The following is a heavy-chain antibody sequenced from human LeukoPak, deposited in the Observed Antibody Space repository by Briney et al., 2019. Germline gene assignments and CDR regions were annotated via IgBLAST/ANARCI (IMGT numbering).Heavy chain of an antibody. CDR3: ARVFGVVISFDY. CDR1: GFTFSSYE. J-gene: IGHJ4*02. V-gene: IGHV3-48*03. CDR2: ISSSGSTI. D-gene: IGHD3-3*01. Sequence: GGSLRLSCAASGFTFSSYEMNWVRQAPGKGLEWVSYISSSGSTIYYADSVKGRFTISRDNAKNSLYLQMNSLRAEDTAVYYCARVFGVVISFDYWGQGTLVTVSS.